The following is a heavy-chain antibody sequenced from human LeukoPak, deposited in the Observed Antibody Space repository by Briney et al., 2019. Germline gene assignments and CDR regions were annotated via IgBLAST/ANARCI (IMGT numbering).Heavy chain of an antibody. CDR2: IKSKTDGGTT. CDR1: RLTLSTVW. CDR3: TTDLRWEFPPPGY. D-gene: IGHD3-10*01. J-gene: IGHJ4*02. V-gene: IGHV3-15*01. Sequence: PGRSLSLSCAISRLTLSTVWTSWVRHPPGRGREWVGRIKSKTDGGTTHYAAPVKGRFTISRDDSKNTLYLQMNSLKLADTAVYFCTTDLRWEFPPPGYWGQGTLVTVSS.